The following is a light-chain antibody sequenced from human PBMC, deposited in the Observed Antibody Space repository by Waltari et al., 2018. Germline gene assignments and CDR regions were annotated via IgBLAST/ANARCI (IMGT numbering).Light chain of an antibody. CDR2: YDS. V-gene: IGLV3-21*04. J-gene: IGLJ2*01. CDR3: LVWHSTIDHQGV. Sequence: SHVVTQSPSVSVAPGETARIPCGGDHIGRKPVHWYQQRPGQAPVLVISYDSDRPSGIPERFSGSNSGNTATLTISWVEAEDEADYYCLVWHSTIDHQGVFGGGTKLTVL. CDR1: HIGRKP.